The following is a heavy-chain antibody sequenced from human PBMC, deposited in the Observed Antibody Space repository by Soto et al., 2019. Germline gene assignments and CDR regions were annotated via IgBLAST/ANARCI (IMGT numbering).Heavy chain of an antibody. D-gene: IGHD3-3*02. CDR1: GFTFEDYS. Sequence: PGGSLGLFCAASGFTFEDYSINWVRQTPVKGLEWVAFISRSGTYKYYADSVRGRFTISRDNRENTVSLQMNSLTAEDTAVYFCAGDGRAASPRREGIRYWGQGTLVTVSS. V-gene: IGHV3-21*01. J-gene: IGHJ4*02. CDR3: AGDGRAASPRREGIRY. CDR2: ISRSGTYK.